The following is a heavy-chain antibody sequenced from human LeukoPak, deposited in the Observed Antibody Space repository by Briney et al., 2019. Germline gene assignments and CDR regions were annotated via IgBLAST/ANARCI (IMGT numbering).Heavy chain of an antibody. D-gene: IGHD3-22*01. CDR1: GLTFSNYA. Sequence: GGSLRLSCAASGLTFSNYAMSWVRQAPGKGLEWVSTISGSGGSTYYAGSVKGRFTISRDNPKNTLYLEMNSLRAEDTAVYYCAKDLYYDSSSLDYWAQGTLGTVSS. V-gene: IGHV3-23*01. CDR3: AKDLYYDSSSLDY. CDR2: ISGSGGST. J-gene: IGHJ4*02.